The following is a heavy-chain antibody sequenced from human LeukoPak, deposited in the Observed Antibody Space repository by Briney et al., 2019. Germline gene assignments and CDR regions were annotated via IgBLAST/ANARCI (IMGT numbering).Heavy chain of an antibody. V-gene: IGHV3-21*01. J-gene: IGHJ6*02. D-gene: IGHD3-3*01. CDR2: ISSSSSYI. CDR3: ARVQYHEDFWSGYYYYYGMDV. CDR1: GFTFSSYS. Sequence: PGGSLRLSCAASGFTFSSYSMNWVRQAPGKGLEWVSSISSSSSYIYYADSVKGRFTISRDNAKNSLYLQMNSLRAEDTAVYYCARVQYHEDFWSGYYYYYGMDVWGQGTTVTVSS.